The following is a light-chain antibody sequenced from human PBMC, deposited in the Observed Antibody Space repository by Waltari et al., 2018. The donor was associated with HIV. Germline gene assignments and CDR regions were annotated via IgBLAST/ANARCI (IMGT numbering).Light chain of an antibody. CDR3: QQYDGYWT. Sequence: DIQMTQSPSTLSASVGDRVTITCLASETISSWLAWYQQKPGKPPKLLIYKASTLESGVPSRFSGSGSGTEFTLTISSLQPDDFATYYCQQYDGYWTFGQGTKVEIK. J-gene: IGKJ1*01. CDR2: KAS. V-gene: IGKV1-5*03. CDR1: ETISSW.